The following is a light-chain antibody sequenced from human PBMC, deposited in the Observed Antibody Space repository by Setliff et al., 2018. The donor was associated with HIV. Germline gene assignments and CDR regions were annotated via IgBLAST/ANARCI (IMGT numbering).Light chain of an antibody. CDR3: SSFTTTTTLV. Sequence: SVLTQPASVSGSPGQSITISCTGTSSDVGSYNYVSWYQQHPGTAPKLMISEVSNRPSGVSNRFSGSKSDNTASLTISGLQAEDEADYFCSSFTTTTTLVFGTGTKV. J-gene: IGLJ1*01. V-gene: IGLV2-14*01. CDR2: EVS. CDR1: SSDVGSYNY.